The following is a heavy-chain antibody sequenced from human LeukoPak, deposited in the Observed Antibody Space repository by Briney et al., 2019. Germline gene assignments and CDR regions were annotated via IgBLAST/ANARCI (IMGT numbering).Heavy chain of an antibody. Sequence: PSETLSLTCTVSGGSISSSSYYWGWIRQPPGKGLEWIGSIYYSGSTYYNPSLKSRVTISVDTSKNQFSLKLSSVTAADTAVYYCARHLGYCSGGSCYEYYYYYIDVWGKGTTVTVSS. CDR1: GGSISSSSYY. CDR3: ARHLGYCSGGSCYEYYYYYIDV. D-gene: IGHD2-15*01. J-gene: IGHJ6*03. CDR2: IYYSGST. V-gene: IGHV4-39*01.